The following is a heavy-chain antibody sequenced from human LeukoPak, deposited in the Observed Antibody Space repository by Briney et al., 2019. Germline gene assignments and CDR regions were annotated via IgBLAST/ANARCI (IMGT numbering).Heavy chain of an antibody. CDR3: ARDFHDYEFDAFGI. CDR1: GDSISSGGYY. D-gene: IGHD4-17*01. J-gene: IGHJ3*02. CDR2: IYYSGST. Sequence: PSQTLSLTCTVSGDSISSGGYYWGWVRQHPGKGLEWIGHIYYSGSTYYNPTLQSRLTISVDTSKNEFSLKMTSVTAADTAVYYCARDFHDYEFDAFGIWGPGTMVTVSS. V-gene: IGHV4-31*03.